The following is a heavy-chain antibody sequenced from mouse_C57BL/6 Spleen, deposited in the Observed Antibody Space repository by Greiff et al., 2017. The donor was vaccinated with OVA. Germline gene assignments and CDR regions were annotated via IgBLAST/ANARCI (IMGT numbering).Heavy chain of an antibody. J-gene: IGHJ4*01. CDR3: TRRLYYAMDH. CDR2: IDPETGGT. CDR1: GYTFTDYE. D-gene: IGHD1-2*01. Sequence: QVQLQQSGAELVRPGASVTLSCKASGYTFTDYEMHWVKQTPVHGLEWIGAIDPETGGTAYNQKFKGKAILTADKSSSTAYMELRSLTSEDSAVYYCTRRLYYAMDHWGQGTSVTVSS. V-gene: IGHV1-15*01.